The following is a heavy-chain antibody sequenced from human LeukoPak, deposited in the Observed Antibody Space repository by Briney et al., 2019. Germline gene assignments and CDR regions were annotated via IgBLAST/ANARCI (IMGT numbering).Heavy chain of an antibody. CDR1: GYTFTSYA. D-gene: IGHD3-22*01. CDR2: INTNTGNP. J-gene: IGHJ3*02. V-gene: IGHV7-4-1*02. Sequence: ASVKVSCKASGYTFTSYAMNWVRQAPGQGLEWMGYINTNTGNPTYAQGFTGRFVFSLDTSVSTAYLQISSLKAEDTAVYYCARDQQYYDSSGYYSHDAFDIWGQGTMVTVSS. CDR3: ARDQQYYDSSGYYSHDAFDI.